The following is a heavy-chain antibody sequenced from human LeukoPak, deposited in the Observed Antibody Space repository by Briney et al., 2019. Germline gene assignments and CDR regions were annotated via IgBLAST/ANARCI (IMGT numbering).Heavy chain of an antibody. CDR2: IYYSGST. CDR1: GGSIGSGIYY. CDR3: ARHRYTGSYSYFDY. J-gene: IGHJ4*02. V-gene: IGHV4-39*01. D-gene: IGHD1-26*01. Sequence: SETLSLTCTVSGGSIGSGIYYWGWIRQPPGKALEWIGSIYYSGSTYYNPSLKSRVTISVDTSQNHFSLKLSSVTAADTAVYYCARHRYTGSYSYFDYWGQGTLVTVSS.